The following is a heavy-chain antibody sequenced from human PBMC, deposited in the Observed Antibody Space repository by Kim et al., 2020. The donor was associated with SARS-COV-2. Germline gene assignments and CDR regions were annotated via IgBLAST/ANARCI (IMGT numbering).Heavy chain of an antibody. J-gene: IGHJ4*02. CDR1: GFTFSSYG. D-gene: IGHD4-17*01. CDR3: ARAGGNRLRPNSFDY. V-gene: IGHV3-33*01. Sequence: GGSLRLSCAASGFTFSSYGMHWVRQAPGKGLEWVAVIWYDGSNKYYADSVKGRFTISRDNSKNTLYLQMNSLRAEDTAVYYCARAGGNRLRPNSFDYWGQGTLVTVSS. CDR2: IWYDGSNK.